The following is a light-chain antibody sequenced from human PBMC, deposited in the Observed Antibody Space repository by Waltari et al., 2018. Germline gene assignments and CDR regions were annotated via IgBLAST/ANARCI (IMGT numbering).Light chain of an antibody. CDR2: MGS. CDR3: LQALQSPLS. V-gene: IGKV2-28*01. CDR1: LSLLHINGYNY. J-gene: IGKJ4*01. Sequence: DIVMTQSPLSLSVTPGEPASISCRSTLSLLHINGYNYLDWYLQKPGQSPHLLIYMGSQRAAGVPDRFSGNGSGTNFTLTISRVEAEDVGIYYCLQALQSPLSFGGGTKVEIK.